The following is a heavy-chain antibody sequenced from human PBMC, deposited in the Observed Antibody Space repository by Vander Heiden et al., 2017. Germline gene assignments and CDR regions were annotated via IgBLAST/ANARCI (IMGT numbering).Heavy chain of an antibody. D-gene: IGHD3-10*01. J-gene: IGHJ6*02. CDR2: IRGSGGST. CDR1: GFTFSSYA. V-gene: IGHV3-23*01. CDR3: AKAMGGPMGGWGMDV. Sequence: EVQLLESGGGLVQPGGSLRLSCAASGFTFSSYAMSWVRQATGKGLEWGSAIRGSGGSTYYADSVKGRFTISRDNSKNPLYLQMNSLRAEDTAVYYCAKAMGGPMGGWGMDVWGQGTTVTVSS.